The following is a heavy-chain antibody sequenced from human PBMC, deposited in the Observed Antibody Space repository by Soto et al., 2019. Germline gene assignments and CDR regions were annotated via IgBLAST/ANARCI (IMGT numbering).Heavy chain of an antibody. CDR3: ACIFSGGYGYGFYYYGMDV. CDR2: IYYSGST. J-gene: IGHJ6*02. Sequence: ETLSLTCTVSGGSISSSSYYWGLIRQPPGKGLEWIGSIYYSGSTYYNPSLKSRVTISVDTSKNQFSLKLSSVTAADTAVYYCACIFSGGYGYGFYYYGMDVWGQGTTV. D-gene: IGHD5-18*01. CDR1: GGSISSSSYY. V-gene: IGHV4-39*01.